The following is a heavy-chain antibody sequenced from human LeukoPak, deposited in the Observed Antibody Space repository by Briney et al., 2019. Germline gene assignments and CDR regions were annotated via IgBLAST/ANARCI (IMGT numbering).Heavy chain of an antibody. CDR2: IYTSGST. J-gene: IGHJ4*02. CDR1: GGSISSYY. D-gene: IGHD2-2*01. CDR3: ARSPVVVPAAIDY. V-gene: IGHV4-4*07. Sequence: SETLSLTCTVSGGSISSYYWSWIRQPAGKGLEWIGRIYTSGSTNYNPSLKSRVTISVDKSTNQFSLKLSSVTAADTAVYYCARSPVVVPAAIDYWGQGTLVTVSS.